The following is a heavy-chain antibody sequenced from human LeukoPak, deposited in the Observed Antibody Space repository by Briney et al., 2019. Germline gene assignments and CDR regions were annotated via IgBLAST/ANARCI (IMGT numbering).Heavy chain of an antibody. CDR3: ARHIGGGIEDMDV. CDR1: GGSIGTYY. D-gene: IGHD3-16*02. Sequence: KPSETLSLTCTVSGGSIGTYYWSWIRQSPGKGLEWIGYIYVTATRYNPYLQSRVTISVDRSRNQFFLKMSSVTAADTAVYYCARHIGGGIEDMDVWGKGTKVIVSS. J-gene: IGHJ6*03. CDR2: IYVTAT. V-gene: IGHV4-59*08.